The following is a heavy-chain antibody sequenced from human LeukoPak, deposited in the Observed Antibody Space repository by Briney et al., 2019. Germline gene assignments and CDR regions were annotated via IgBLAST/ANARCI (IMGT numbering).Heavy chain of an antibody. J-gene: IGHJ4*02. CDR1: GGAITSSSYY. CDR3: AKTVTAIAPWYFDY. V-gene: IGHV4-39*01. Sequence: SETLSLTCNASGGAITSSSYYWGWIRQPPGKGLEWIGSIYYSGSTYHNPSLKSRVTISVDTSKNQFSLKLSSVTAADTAVYYCAKTVTAIAPWYFDYWGQGTLVTVSS. D-gene: IGHD2-21*02. CDR2: IYYSGST.